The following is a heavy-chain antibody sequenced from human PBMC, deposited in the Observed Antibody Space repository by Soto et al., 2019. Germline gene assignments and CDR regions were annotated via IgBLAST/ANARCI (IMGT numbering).Heavy chain of an antibody. CDR3: ARSSVGSDFWGGRARHYYYYYGMDV. J-gene: IGHJ6*02. Sequence: ASVKVSCKASGFTFTSSAVQGVRQARGQRLECIVWIVVGSGNTNYAQKFQERVTITRDMSTSTAYMELSSLRSEDTAVYYCARSSVGSDFWGGRARHYYYYYGMDVWGQGTTVTVYS. CDR1: GFTFTSSA. CDR2: IVVGSGNT. D-gene: IGHD3-3*01. V-gene: IGHV1-58*01.